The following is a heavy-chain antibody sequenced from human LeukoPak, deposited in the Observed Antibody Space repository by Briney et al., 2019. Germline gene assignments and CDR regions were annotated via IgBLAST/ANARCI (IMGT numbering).Heavy chain of an antibody. J-gene: IGHJ4*02. D-gene: IGHD2-2*02. CDR3: ARDQSLVVVPAAIDY. V-gene: IGHV3-21*01. Sequence: GGSLRLSCAASGFTFSSYSMNWVRQAPGKGLEWVSSISSSSSYIYYADSVKGRFTISRDNAKNSLYLQMNSLRAEDTAVYYCARDQSLVVVPAAIDYWGQGTLVTVSS. CDR1: GFTFSSYS. CDR2: ISSSSSYI.